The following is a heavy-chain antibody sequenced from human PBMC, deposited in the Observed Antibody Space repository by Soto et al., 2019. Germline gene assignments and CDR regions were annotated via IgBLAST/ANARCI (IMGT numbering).Heavy chain of an antibody. CDR2: ISAYNGNT. D-gene: IGHD3-9*01. Sequence: GASVKVSCKASGYTFTSYGISWVRQAPGQGLEWMGWISAYNGNTNYAQKLQGRVTMTTDTSTSTAYMELRSLRSDDTAVYYCARVVGRYFDWLLLGFDYWGQGTLVTVS. V-gene: IGHV1-18*01. CDR3: ARVVGRYFDWLLLGFDY. J-gene: IGHJ4*02. CDR1: GYTFTSYG.